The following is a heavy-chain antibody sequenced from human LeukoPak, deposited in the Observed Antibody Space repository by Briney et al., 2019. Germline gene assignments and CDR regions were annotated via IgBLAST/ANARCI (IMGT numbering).Heavy chain of an antibody. D-gene: IGHD1-14*01. CDR3: ARANTIYRVSKSSDY. CDR1: GFTFSSYI. J-gene: IGHJ4*02. CDR2: ISSSGTYI. Sequence: GGSLRLSCAASGFTFSSYIMNWVRQAPGKGLEWVSSISSSGTYIYYADSVKGRFTISRDNAKNSLYLQMSSLRAEDTAVYYCARANTIYRVSKSSDYWGQGTLVTVSS. V-gene: IGHV3-21*01.